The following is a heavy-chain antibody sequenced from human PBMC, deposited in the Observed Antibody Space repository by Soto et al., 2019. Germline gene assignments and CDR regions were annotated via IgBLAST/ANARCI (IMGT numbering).Heavy chain of an antibody. CDR2: ISWNSGSI. V-gene: IGHV3-9*01. CDR1: GFIFDDYA. J-gene: IGHJ6*02. Sequence: EEQLVESGGGLVQPGRSLRLSCAASGFIFDDYAMHWLRRPPGKGLEWVSGISWNSGSIGYADSVKARFTISRDNDKKTLYLQMNSLRAEDTALYYCAKDISGRGSFYYYYGMDVWGQGTTVTVSS. D-gene: IGHD1-26*01. CDR3: AKDISGRGSFYYYYGMDV.